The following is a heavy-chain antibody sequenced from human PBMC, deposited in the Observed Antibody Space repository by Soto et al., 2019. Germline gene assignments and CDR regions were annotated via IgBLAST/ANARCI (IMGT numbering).Heavy chain of an antibody. CDR3: ARDRHYYDSSGYFQH. CDR2: ISYDGSNK. V-gene: IGHV3-30-3*01. CDR1: GFTFSSYA. Sequence: GGSLRLSCAASGFTFSSYAMHWVRQAPGKGLEWVAVISYDGSNKYYADSVKGRFTISRDNSKNTLYLQMNSLRAEDTAVYYCARDRHYYDSSGYFQHWGQGTLVTVSS. D-gene: IGHD3-22*01. J-gene: IGHJ1*01.